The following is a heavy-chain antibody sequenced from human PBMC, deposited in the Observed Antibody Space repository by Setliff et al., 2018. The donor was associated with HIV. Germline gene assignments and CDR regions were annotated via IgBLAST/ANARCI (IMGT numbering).Heavy chain of an antibody. CDR1: GFTFRSYA. J-gene: IGHJ3*01. D-gene: IGHD2-21*01. CDR2: IWYDGGKK. V-gene: IGHV3-33*08. Sequence: QPGGSLRLSCAASGFTFRSYAMHWVRQAPGKGLEWVAVIWYDGGKKEYGDSVQGRFTISRDDSKNTLYLQMNSLRAEDTAVYYCARGQFRLRPDSLDLWGQGTLVTVSS. CDR3: ARGQFRLRPDSLDL.